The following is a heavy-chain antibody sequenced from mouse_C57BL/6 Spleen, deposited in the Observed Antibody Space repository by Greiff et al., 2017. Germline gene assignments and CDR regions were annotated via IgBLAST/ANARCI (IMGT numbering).Heavy chain of an antibody. Sequence: QVQLQQSGAELVRPGTSVKMSCKASGYTFTNYWIGWAKQRPGHGLEWIGDIYPGSGYTNYNEKFKGKATLTADKSSSTAYMQVSSLTSEDSAFFYCARGDYYGSSYVGFACWGKGTLVTVSA. CDR3: ARGDYYGSSYVGFAC. CDR2: IYPGSGYT. J-gene: IGHJ3*01. CDR1: GYTFTNYW. V-gene: IGHV1-63*01. D-gene: IGHD1-1*01.